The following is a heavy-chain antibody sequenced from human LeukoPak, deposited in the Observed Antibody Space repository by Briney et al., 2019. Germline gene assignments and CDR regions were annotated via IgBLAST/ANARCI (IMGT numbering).Heavy chain of an antibody. J-gene: IGHJ3*02. CDR1: GFTFSIYA. CDR2: ISGSGGST. V-gene: IGHV3-23*01. Sequence: GGSLRLSCAASGFTFSIYAMSWVRQAPGKGLEWVSAISGSGGSTHYADSVKGRFTIPRDNSKNTLYLQMNSLRAEDTAVYYCAKVMEMATMKDAFDIWGQGTMVTVSS. D-gene: IGHD5-24*01. CDR3: AKVMEMATMKDAFDI.